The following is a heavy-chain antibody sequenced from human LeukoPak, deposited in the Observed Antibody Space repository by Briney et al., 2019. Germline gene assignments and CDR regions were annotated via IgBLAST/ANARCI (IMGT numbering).Heavy chain of an antibody. CDR2: IYPGDSDT. CDR1: GYSFTSYW. Sequence: GESLKISCKGSGYSFTSYWIGWVRQMPGKGLEWMGIIYPGDSDTRYSPSFQGQVTISADKSISTAYLQWSSLKASDTAMYYCARQESSSWQSHAEFFQHWGQGTLVTVSS. V-gene: IGHV5-51*01. D-gene: IGHD6-13*01. CDR3: ARQESSSWQSHAEFFQH. J-gene: IGHJ1*01.